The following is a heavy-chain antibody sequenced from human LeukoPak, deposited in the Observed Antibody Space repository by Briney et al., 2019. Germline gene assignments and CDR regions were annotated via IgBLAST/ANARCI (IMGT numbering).Heavy chain of an antibody. D-gene: IGHD3-10*01. CDR2: LNNDGGST. Sequence: GGSLRLSCAASGFTFSNYWMQWVRQVPGKGLVWVSRLNNDGGSTTYADSVKGRFTISRDNAKNTLYLEMNSLRAEDTAVYYCAKDIGSYYDYWGQGILVTVSS. CDR3: AKDIGSYYDY. J-gene: IGHJ4*02. CDR1: GFTFSNYW. V-gene: IGHV3-74*01.